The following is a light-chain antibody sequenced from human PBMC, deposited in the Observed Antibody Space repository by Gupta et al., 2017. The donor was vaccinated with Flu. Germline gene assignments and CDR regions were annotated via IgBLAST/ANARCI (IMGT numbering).Light chain of an antibody. CDR3: QVSDTSSDQCV. CDR1: NIGSKS. V-gene: IGLV3-21*02. Sequence: SYVLTQPPSVSVAPGQTARITCGGNNIGSKSVHWYQQKPAQAPVLVVYYDSDRPSGIPARFSGSNSGNNATPPTIRVEAGDEADDYCQVSDTSSDQCVFGTGTKVTVL. CDR2: YDS. J-gene: IGLJ1*01.